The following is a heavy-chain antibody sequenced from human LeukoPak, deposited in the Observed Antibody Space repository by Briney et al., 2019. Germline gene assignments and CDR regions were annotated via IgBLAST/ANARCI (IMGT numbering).Heavy chain of an antibody. CDR2: ISSSSGSI. CDR3: AKIDSYGSGSPYPNGAFDI. CDR1: GFTFSSYG. V-gene: IGHV3-21*01. D-gene: IGHD3-10*01. Sequence: PGGSLRLSCAASGFTFSSYGMNWVRQTPGKGLEWVSFISSSSGSIYYAHSVKGRFTISRDNAKNPLHLHMDSLRVEDTAVYCCAKIDSYGSGSPYPNGAFDIWGQGTMVTVSS. J-gene: IGHJ3*02.